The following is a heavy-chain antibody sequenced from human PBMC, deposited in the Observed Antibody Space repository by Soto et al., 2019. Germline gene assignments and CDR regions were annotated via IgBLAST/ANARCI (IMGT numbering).Heavy chain of an antibody. CDR1: GFTFSTSG. D-gene: IGHD5-18*01. Sequence: QVQLVESGGGVVQPGRCLRLSCAASGFTFSTSGMHWVRQAPGKGLEWVAIISYDGTNKYYADSVKGRFTLSRDNSKNTVCLQMNRLRPEDTAMYYGAKVRILDTRQEGVSTVPWFDPWGQGTLVTVSS. CDR2: ISYDGTNK. J-gene: IGHJ5*02. CDR3: AKVRILDTRQEGVSTVPWFDP. V-gene: IGHV3-30*18.